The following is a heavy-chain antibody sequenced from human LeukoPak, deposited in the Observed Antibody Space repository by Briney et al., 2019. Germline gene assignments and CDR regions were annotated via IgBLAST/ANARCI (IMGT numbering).Heavy chain of an antibody. V-gene: IGHV3-48*03. J-gene: IGHJ4*02. CDR3: ARDWDYGDHCDY. CDR1: GFTFSSYE. Sequence: GGSLRLSCAASGFTFSSYEMNWVRQAPGKGLEWVAYISSSGSTIYYADSVKGRFTISRDNAKNSLYLQMNSLRAEDTAVYYCARDWDYGDHCDYWGEGALVTVSS. D-gene: IGHD4-17*01. CDR2: ISSSGSTI.